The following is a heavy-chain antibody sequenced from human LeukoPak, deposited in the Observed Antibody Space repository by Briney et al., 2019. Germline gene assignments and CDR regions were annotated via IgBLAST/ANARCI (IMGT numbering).Heavy chain of an antibody. J-gene: IGHJ4*02. V-gene: IGHV1-8*01. CDR2: MNPNSGNT. CDR3: AKVYVDTAMLYYFDY. CDR1: GYTFTSYD. Sequence: ASVKVSCKASGYTFTSYDINWVRQATGQGLEWMGWMNPNSGNTGYAQKFQGRVTMTRNTSISTAYMELNSLRAEDTAVYYCAKVYVDTAMLYYFDYWGQGTLVTVSS. D-gene: IGHD5-18*01.